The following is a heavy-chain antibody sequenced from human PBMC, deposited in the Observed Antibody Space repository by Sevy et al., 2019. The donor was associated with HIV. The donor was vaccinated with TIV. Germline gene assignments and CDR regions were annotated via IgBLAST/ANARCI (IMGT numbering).Heavy chain of an antibody. D-gene: IGHD3-3*01. CDR3: ARDHHYDFWSGYYTQGPYGMDV. J-gene: IGHJ6*02. V-gene: IGHV1-2*02. Sequence: ASVKVSCKASGYTFTGYYMHWVRQAPGQGLEWMGWINPNSGGTNYAQKFQGRVTMTRDTSISTAYMERSRLRSDDTALYYCARDHHYDFWSGYYTQGPYGMDVWGQGTTVTVSS. CDR1: GYTFTGYY. CDR2: INPNSGGT.